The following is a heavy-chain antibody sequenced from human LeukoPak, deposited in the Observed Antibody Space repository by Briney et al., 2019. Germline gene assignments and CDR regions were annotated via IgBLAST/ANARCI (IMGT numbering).Heavy chain of an antibody. CDR3: ARDGWNGGDY. Sequence: GGSLRLSCVTSGFPLSTCGVHWVRQAPGSGLEWLAYIHYDGYTTNYADSVKGRFTISRENSKNTLYLQMNSLRTEDTAVYYCARDGWNGGDYWGQGTLVTVSS. CDR1: GFPLSTCG. CDR2: IHYDGYTT. J-gene: IGHJ4*02. D-gene: IGHD1-1*01. V-gene: IGHV3-30*02.